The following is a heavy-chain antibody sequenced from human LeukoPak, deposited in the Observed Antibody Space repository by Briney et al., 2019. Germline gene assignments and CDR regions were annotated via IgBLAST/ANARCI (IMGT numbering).Heavy chain of an antibody. Sequence: SETLSLTCAVYGGSFSGYYWSWIRQPPGKGLEWIGEINHSGSTNYNPSLKSRVTISVDTSKNQFSLKLSSVTAADTAVYYCARDETLNYYYGMDVWGQGTTVTVSS. CDR3: ARDETLNYYYGMDV. CDR1: GGSFSGYY. V-gene: IGHV4-34*01. CDR2: INHSGST. J-gene: IGHJ6*02.